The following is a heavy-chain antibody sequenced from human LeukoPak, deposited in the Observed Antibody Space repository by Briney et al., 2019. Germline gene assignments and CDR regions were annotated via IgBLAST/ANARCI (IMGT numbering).Heavy chain of an antibody. J-gene: IGHJ5*02. V-gene: IGHV4-34*01. CDR2: INHSGST. CDR3: ARHGMYYYDSSGYRWFDP. Sequence: PSETLSLTCAVYGGSFSGYYWSWIRQPPGKGLEWIGEINHSGSTYYNPSLKSRVTISVDTSKNQFSLKLSSVTAADTAVYYCARHGMYYYDSSGYRWFDPWGQGTLVTVSS. D-gene: IGHD3-22*01. CDR1: GGSFSGYY.